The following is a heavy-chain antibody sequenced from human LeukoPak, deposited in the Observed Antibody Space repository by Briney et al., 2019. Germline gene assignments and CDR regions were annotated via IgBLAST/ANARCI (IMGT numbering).Heavy chain of an antibody. CDR2: IYYSGNT. Sequence: SETLSLTCTVSGGSTSSYYWSWLRQPPGKGLEWIGYIYYSGNTKYNPSLKSRVTTSEDTSKNQFSLTLSSVTAADTAMYYCARHSGSSWSYFDHWGQGILVTVSS. CDR3: ARHSGSSWSYFDH. D-gene: IGHD6-13*01. V-gene: IGHV4-59*08. J-gene: IGHJ4*02. CDR1: GGSTSSYY.